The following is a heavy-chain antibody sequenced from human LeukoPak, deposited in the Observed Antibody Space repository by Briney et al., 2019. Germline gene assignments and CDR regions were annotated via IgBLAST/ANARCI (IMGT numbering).Heavy chain of an antibody. J-gene: IGHJ4*02. CDR2: MNRDGSEK. CDR3: ARGIEEWLYLYY. V-gene: IGHV3-7*04. CDR1: GFTFAPYW. D-gene: IGHD3-3*01. Sequence: GGSLRLSCAASGFTFAPYWMTWVRQAPGKGLEYVATMNRDGSEKYYVDSVKGRFTISRDNSKNSLYLQMDSLRAADTAVYYCARGIEEWLYLYYWGQGALVTVAS.